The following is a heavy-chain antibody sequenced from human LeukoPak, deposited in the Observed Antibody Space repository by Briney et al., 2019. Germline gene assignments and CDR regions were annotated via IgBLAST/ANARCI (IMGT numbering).Heavy chain of an antibody. CDR3: AGDARGAAAADDAFDI. CDR2: IVVGSGNS. Sequence: SVKVSCKASGFTFTSSVVQWVRQARGQRLEWIGWIVVGSGNSNFAQKFQERVTITRDMSTTTAYMELSSLRSEDTAVYYCAGDARGAAAADDAFDIWGQGTMVTVSS. V-gene: IGHV1-58*01. D-gene: IGHD6-13*01. J-gene: IGHJ3*02. CDR1: GFTFTSSV.